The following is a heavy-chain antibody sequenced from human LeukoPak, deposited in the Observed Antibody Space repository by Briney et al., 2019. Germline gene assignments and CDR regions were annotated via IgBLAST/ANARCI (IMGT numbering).Heavy chain of an antibody. Sequence: ASVKVSCKASGGTFSSYAISWVRQAPGQGLEWMGRIIPIFGIANYAQKFQGRVTITADKSTSTAYMELSSLRSEDTAVYYCARDHGHAGGSGSYYHWFDPWGQGTLVTVSS. V-gene: IGHV1-69*04. J-gene: IGHJ5*02. CDR3: ARDHGHAGGSGSYYHWFDP. CDR2: IIPIFGIA. D-gene: IGHD3-10*01. CDR1: GGTFSSYA.